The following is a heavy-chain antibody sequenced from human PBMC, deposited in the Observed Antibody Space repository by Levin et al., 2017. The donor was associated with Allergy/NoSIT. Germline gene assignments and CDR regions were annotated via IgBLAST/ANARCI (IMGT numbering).Heavy chain of an antibody. V-gene: IGHV3-11*05. CDR2: ISSSSSYT. CDR1: GFTFSDYY. J-gene: IGHJ4*02. D-gene: IGHD2-21*01. CDR3: ARVWGYESHIDY. Sequence: RPGGSLRLSCAASGFTFSDYYMSWIRQAPGKGLEWVSYISSSSSYTNYADSVKGRFTISRDNAKNSLYLQMNSLRAEDTAVYYCARVWGYESHIDYWGQGTLVTVSS.